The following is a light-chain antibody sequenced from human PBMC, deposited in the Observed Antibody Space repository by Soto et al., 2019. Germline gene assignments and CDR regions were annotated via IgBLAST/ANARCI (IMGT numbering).Light chain of an antibody. CDR1: QSISSW. Sequence: DIQMTQSPSTLSASVGDRVTITCRASQSISSWLAWYQQKPGKAPKLLIYEASSLESGVPSRFRVSGSGTVVTLTISSQQPDDFATYYFQQYNNSPSTFGQGTKLDIK. CDR3: QQYNNSPST. J-gene: IGKJ2*01. CDR2: EAS. V-gene: IGKV1-5*03.